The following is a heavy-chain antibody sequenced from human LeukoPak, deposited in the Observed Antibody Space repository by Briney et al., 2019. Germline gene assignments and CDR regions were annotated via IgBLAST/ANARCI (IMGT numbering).Heavy chain of an antibody. Sequence: GGSLRLSCTASGFTFGDYAMSWVRQAPGKGLEWVGFIRSKAYGGTTEYAASVEGRFTISRDDSKSIAYLQLNSLKTEDTAVYYCTRDQGGSSYYDFWSGYYEGPRDDAFDIWGQGTMVTVSS. J-gene: IGHJ3*02. V-gene: IGHV3-49*04. CDR1: GFTFGDYA. D-gene: IGHD3-3*01. CDR3: TRDQGGSSYYDFWSGYYEGPRDDAFDI. CDR2: IRSKAYGGTT.